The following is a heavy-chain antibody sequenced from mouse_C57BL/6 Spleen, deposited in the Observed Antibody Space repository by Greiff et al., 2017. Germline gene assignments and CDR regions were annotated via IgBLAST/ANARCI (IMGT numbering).Heavy chain of an antibody. CDR1: GYTFTSYT. V-gene: IGHV1-4*01. CDR3: ARREGEYFDY. Sequence: LVESGAELARPGASVKMSCKASGYTFTSYTMHWVKQRPGQGLEWIGYINPSSGYTKYNQKFKDKATLTADKSSSTAYMQLSSLTSEDSAVYYCARREGEYFDYWGQGTTLTVSS. J-gene: IGHJ2*01. CDR2: INPSSGYT.